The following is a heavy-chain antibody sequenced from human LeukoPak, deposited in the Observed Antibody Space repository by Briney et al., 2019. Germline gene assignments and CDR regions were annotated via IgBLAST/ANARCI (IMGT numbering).Heavy chain of an antibody. CDR2: INHSGST. CDR3: ARHDFWSGQYWFDP. V-gene: IGHV4-34*01. D-gene: IGHD3-3*01. CDR1: GGSFSGYY. Sequence: SETLSLTCAVYGGSFSGYYWSWIRQPPGKGLEWIGEINHSGSTNYNPSLKSRVTISVDTSKNQFSLKLSSVTAADTAVYYCARHDFWSGQYWFDPWGQGTLVTVSS. J-gene: IGHJ5*02.